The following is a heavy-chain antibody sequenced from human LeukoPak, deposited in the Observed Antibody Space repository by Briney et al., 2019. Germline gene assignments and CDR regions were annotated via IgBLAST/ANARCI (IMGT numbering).Heavy chain of an antibody. Sequence: GGSLRLSCAASGFTFSTYSMNWVRQAPGKGLEWVSFISSSSSTIYYADSVRGRFTISRDNAQNSLYLQMNSLRDEDTAVYYCARDLGNGYCSSASCRGGDYWGQGTLVTVSS. CDR2: ISSSSSTI. V-gene: IGHV3-48*02. J-gene: IGHJ4*02. CDR3: ARDLGNGYCSSASCRGGDY. CDR1: GFTFSTYS. D-gene: IGHD2-2*03.